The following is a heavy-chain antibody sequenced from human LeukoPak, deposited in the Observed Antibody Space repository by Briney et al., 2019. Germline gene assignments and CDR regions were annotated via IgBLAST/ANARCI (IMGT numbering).Heavy chain of an antibody. J-gene: IGHJ5*02. CDR3: ARDIGGDTDGRASYWFAP. Sequence: SETLSLTCTVSGGSIRSHSWHWTRQSPGKGLEWIGSINYFGTTTYKPSLKSRVTLSVDTSKNQFSLKLTSVTAADTAVYYCARDIGGDTDGRASYWFAPWGQGTLVTVSS. CDR1: GGSIRSHS. CDR2: INYFGTT. V-gene: IGHV4-59*11. D-gene: IGHD1-1*01.